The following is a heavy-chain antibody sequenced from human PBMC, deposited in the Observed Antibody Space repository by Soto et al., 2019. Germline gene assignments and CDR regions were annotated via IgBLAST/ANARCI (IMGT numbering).Heavy chain of an antibody. D-gene: IGHD3-10*01. CDR2: VFYSGAT. J-gene: IGHJ4*02. CDR1: GGPIKTGDYY. Sequence: SETLSLTCNVSGGPIKTGDYYWNWIRQPPGKGLEWIGYVFYSGATNYSPSLKSRAAISMDTSKNQCSLSLTSVTAADTAVYYCARAGFSYGHLLFWGQGIRVTVSS. V-gene: IGHV4-30-4*01. CDR3: ARAGFSYGHLLF.